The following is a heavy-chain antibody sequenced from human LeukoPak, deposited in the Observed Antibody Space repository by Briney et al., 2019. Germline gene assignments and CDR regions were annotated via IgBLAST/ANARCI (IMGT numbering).Heavy chain of an antibody. V-gene: IGHV1-69*13. J-gene: IGHJ5*02. CDR2: IIPIFGTA. CDR3: ARESSNWFDP. D-gene: IGHD6-6*01. Sequence: SGKVSCKASGCTFSSYAIIWVRQAPGQGLEWMGGIIPIFGTANYAQKFQRRVTITADESTSTAYMELSSLRSEDTAVYYCARESSNWFDPWGQGTLVTVSS. CDR1: GCTFSSYA.